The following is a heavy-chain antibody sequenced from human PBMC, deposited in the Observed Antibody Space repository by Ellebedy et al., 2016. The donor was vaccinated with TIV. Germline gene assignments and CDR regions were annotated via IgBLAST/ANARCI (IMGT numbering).Heavy chain of an antibody. Sequence: SLTISCAASGFTFDDYAMHWVRQAPGKGLEWVSGINWNSGTIDYADSVKGRFTVSRDNADNSLYLQMDSLRVEDTAFYFCAKGGLELLSSFDYWGQGTLVTVSS. J-gene: IGHJ4*02. V-gene: IGHV3-9*01. CDR1: GFTFDDYA. CDR2: INWNSGTI. D-gene: IGHD1-7*01. CDR3: AKGGLELLSSFDY.